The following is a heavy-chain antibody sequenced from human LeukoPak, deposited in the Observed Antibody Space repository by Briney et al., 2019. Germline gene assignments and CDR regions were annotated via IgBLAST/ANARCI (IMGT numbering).Heavy chain of an antibody. D-gene: IGHD4-23*01. Sequence: SETLSLTCTVSGGSISSYYWSWIRQPPGKGLEWIGYIYYSGSTNYNPSLKSRVTISVDTSKNQFSLKLSSVTAADTAVYYCARLHGGYPFDYWGQGTLVTVSS. CDR1: GGSISSYY. CDR2: IYYSGST. V-gene: IGHV4-59*08. J-gene: IGHJ4*02. CDR3: ARLHGGYPFDY.